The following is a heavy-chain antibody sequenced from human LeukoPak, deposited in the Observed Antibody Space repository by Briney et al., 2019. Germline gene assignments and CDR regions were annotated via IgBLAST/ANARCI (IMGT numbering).Heavy chain of an antibody. J-gene: IGHJ4*02. CDR3: ARDIVGDAYVSN. D-gene: IGHD1-26*01. V-gene: IGHV3-21*01. Sequence: GGSLRLSCAASGFTFSSYSMNWVRQAPGKGLEWVSSINSSSSYIYYADSVKGRFTISRDNAKNSLYLQMNSLRAEDTAVYYCARDIVGDAYVSNWGQGTLVTVSS. CDR2: INSSSSYI. CDR1: GFTFSSYS.